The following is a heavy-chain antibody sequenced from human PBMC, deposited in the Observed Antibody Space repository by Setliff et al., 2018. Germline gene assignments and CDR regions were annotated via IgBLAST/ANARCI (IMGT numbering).Heavy chain of an antibody. CDR3: ARSGDYGSGRLSP. CDR2: IYTSGST. V-gene: IGHV4-61*09. CDR1: GGSITSCSYY. J-gene: IGHJ5*02. Sequence: SETLSLTCTVSGGSITSCSYYWSWIRQPAGKGLEWLGHIYTSGSTNYNPSLKSRVTISVDTSKNQFSLNLNSVTAADTAVYYCARSGDYGSGRLSPWGQGTLVTVSA. D-gene: IGHD3-10*01.